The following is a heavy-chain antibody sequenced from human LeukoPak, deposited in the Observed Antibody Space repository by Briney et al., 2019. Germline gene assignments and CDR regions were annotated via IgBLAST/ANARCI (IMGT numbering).Heavy chain of an antibody. CDR1: GGTFSSYA. CDR3: ARGGYYYDSSGYYPEYFQH. V-gene: IGHV1-69*13. Sequence: ASVKVSRKASGGTFSSYAISWVRQAPGQGLEWMGGIIPIFGTANYAQKFQGRVTITADESTSTAYMELSSLRSEDTAVYYCARGGYYYDSSGYYPEYFQHWGQGTLVTVSS. CDR2: IIPIFGTA. J-gene: IGHJ1*01. D-gene: IGHD3-22*01.